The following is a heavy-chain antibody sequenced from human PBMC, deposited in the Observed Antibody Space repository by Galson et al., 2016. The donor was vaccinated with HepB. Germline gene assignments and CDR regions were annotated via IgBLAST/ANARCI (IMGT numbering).Heavy chain of an antibody. CDR2: ISYDESNK. V-gene: IGHV3-30*03. CDR1: GFTFSSYG. Sequence: SLRLSCAASGFTFSSYGMHWVRQAPGQGLEWVAFISYDESNKYYAESVKGRFTISRDNSKNTLSLKMNSLGAEDTATYSCARSYYDGSSSDWFDPWGQGTLVTVSS. D-gene: IGHD3-10*01. J-gene: IGHJ5*02. CDR3: ARSYYDGSSSDWFDP.